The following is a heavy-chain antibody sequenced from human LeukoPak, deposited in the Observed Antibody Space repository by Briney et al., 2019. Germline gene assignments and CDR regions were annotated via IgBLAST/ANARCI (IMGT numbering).Heavy chain of an antibody. V-gene: IGHV3-30*04. J-gene: IGHJ4*02. Sequence: PGGSLRLSCAASGFTFSSYAMHWVRQAPGKGLEWVVVISYDGSNKYYADSVKGRFTISRDNSKNTLYLQMNSLRAEDTAVYYCARDGIVAAFDYWGQGTLVTVSS. CDR1: GFTFSSYA. CDR3: ARDGIVAAFDY. D-gene: IGHD5-12*01. CDR2: ISYDGSNK.